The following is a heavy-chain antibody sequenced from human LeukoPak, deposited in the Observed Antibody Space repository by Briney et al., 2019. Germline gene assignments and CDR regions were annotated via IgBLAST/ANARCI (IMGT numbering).Heavy chain of an antibody. D-gene: IGHD3-3*01. Sequence: SETLSLTCTVSGGSISSSSYYWNWIRQPAGKGLEWIGRIYTSGSTNYNPSLKSRVTMSVDTSKDQFSLKLSSVTAADTAVYYCARVRGNPTGWNYDFWSGYRFDYWGQGTLVTVSS. V-gene: IGHV4-61*02. CDR3: ARVRGNPTGWNYDFWSGYRFDY. CDR2: IYTSGST. CDR1: GGSISSSSYY. J-gene: IGHJ4*02.